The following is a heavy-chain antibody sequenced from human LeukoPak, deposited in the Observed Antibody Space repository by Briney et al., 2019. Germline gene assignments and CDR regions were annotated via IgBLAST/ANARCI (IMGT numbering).Heavy chain of an antibody. V-gene: IGHV4-4*07. D-gene: IGHD6-19*01. CDR2: IYFDGDN. J-gene: IGHJ4*02. Sequence: SETLSLTCTVSGVSISAYHWSWLRQSAGRGVEWIGRIYFDGDNNYNPSLKSRVIMSVDTCKNQLSLKLSSVTAADTAVYYCARYRYISGWYSFDYWGQGTLVTVSS. CDR3: ARYRYISGWYSFDY. CDR1: GVSISAYH.